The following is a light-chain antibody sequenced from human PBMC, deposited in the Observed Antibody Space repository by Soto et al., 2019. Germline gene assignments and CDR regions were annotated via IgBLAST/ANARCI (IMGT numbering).Light chain of an antibody. CDR1: QSVSNNY. CDR2: GAS. J-gene: IGKJ1*01. CDR3: QQYGSSGT. V-gene: IGKV3-20*01. Sequence: EIVFTQSPGTVSLSPGERATLRCRASQSVSNNYLAWYQQKPGQAPRLLIYGASNRATGIPDRFSGSGSGTDFTLTISRLEPEDFAVYYCQQYGSSGTFGQGTKVDIK.